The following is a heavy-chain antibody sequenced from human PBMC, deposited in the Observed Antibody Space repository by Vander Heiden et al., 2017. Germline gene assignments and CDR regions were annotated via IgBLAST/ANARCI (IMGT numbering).Heavy chain of an antibody. Sequence: EVQLVESGGGLVKPGGSLRLSCAASGFTFSSYSMNWVRQAPGKGLEWVSSISSSSSYIYDADSVKGRFTISRDNAKNSLYMQMNRMRAEDTAVYYCARTMPQYGMDVWGQGTTVTVSS. D-gene: IGHD2-2*01. CDR2: ISSSSSYI. CDR1: GFTFSSYS. CDR3: ARTMPQYGMDV. J-gene: IGHJ6*02. V-gene: IGHV3-21*01.